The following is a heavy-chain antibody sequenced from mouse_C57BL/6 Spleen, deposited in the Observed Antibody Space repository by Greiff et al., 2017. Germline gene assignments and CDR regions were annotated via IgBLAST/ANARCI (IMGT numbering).Heavy chain of an antibody. V-gene: IGHV5-4*01. J-gene: IGHJ3*01. CDR2: ISDGGSYT. D-gene: IGHD2-5*01. CDR1: GFTFSSYA. Sequence: EVQVVESGGGLVKPGGSLKLSCAASGFTFSSYAMSWVRQTPEKRLEWVATISDGGSYTYYPDNVKGRFTISRDNAKNNLYLQMSHLKSEDTAMYYCARDSNYAYWGQGTLVTVSA. CDR3: ARDSNYAY.